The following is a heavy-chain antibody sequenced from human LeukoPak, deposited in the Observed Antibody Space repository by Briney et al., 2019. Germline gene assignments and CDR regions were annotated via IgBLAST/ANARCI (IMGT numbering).Heavy chain of an antibody. CDR3: ARDWNIAQDDYGGNSGVAFDY. CDR1: GGTFSSYA. Sequence: SVKVSCKASGGTFSSYAISWVRQAPGQGLEWMGGIIPIFGTANYAQKFQGRVTITADESTSTAYMELSSLRSEDTAVYYCARDWNIAQDDYGGNSGVAFDYWGQGTLVTVSS. D-gene: IGHD4-23*01. J-gene: IGHJ4*02. CDR2: IIPIFGTA. V-gene: IGHV1-69*01.